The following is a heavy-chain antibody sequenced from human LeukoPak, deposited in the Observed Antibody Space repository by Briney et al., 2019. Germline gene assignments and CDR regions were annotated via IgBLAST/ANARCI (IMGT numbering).Heavy chain of an antibody. Sequence: SETLSLTCAVYGGSFSGYYWSWIRQPPGKGLEWIGEINHSGSTNYNPSLKSRVTISVDTSKNQFSLKLSSVTAADTAVYYCATQTGWFGELSYWGQGTLVTVSS. J-gene: IGHJ4*02. D-gene: IGHD3-10*01. CDR2: INHSGST. CDR3: ATQTGWFGELSY. V-gene: IGHV4-34*01. CDR1: GGSFSGYY.